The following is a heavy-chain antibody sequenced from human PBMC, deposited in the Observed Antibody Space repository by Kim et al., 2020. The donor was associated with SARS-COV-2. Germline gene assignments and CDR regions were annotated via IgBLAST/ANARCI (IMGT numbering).Heavy chain of an antibody. Sequence: ASVKVSCKTSGYTFKSFGITWVRQAPGQGLEWMGWISAYNGNTNYAQNLHGRVTMTTDTSTSTAYMELRSLRSDDTAVYYCARTFDYDINGYHYWGQGTLVTVSS. D-gene: IGHD3-22*01. J-gene: IGHJ4*02. CDR1: GYTFKSFG. CDR2: ISAYNGNT. CDR3: ARTFDYDINGYHY. V-gene: IGHV1-18*04.